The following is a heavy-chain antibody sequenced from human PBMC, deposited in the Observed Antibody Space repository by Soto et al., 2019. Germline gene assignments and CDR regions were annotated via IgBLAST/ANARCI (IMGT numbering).Heavy chain of an antibody. J-gene: IGHJ6*03. D-gene: IGHD1-20*01. V-gene: IGHV4-59*01. Sequence: QVHLQESGPGLVRPSETLSLTCTVSGVSLKTYYWSWIRLPPGGGLEWIGYIFSSGSPNYNPSLRSRVTMSVETSNNQFSLKMSSVIAADTAVYYCARVAGISYYNHMDVWGKGTTVTVSS. CDR1: GVSLKTYY. CDR3: ARVAGISYYNHMDV. CDR2: IFSSGSP.